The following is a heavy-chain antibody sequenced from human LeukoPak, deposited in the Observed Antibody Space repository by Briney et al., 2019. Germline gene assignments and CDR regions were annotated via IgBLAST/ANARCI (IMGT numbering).Heavy chain of an antibody. V-gene: IGHV1-69*02. Sequence: GASVKVSCKASGGTFSSYTISWVRQAPGQGLEWMGRIIPILGIANYAQKFQGRVTITADKSTSTAYMELSSLRSEDMAVYYCARGVIAGANWFDPWGQGTLVTVSS. J-gene: IGHJ5*02. CDR2: IIPILGIA. CDR1: GGTFSSYT. D-gene: IGHD6-13*01. CDR3: ARGVIAGANWFDP.